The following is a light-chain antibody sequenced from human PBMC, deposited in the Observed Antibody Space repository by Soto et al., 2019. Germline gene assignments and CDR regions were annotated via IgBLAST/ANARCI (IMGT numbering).Light chain of an antibody. Sequence: QSVLTQPPSASGSPGQSVTISCTGTSSDVGAYKYVSWYQHHPGKAPKLMIYEVSKRPSGVPDRFSGSKSGNTASLTVSGLQAEDEADYYCSSYAGSDSDYVFGTGTKVTVL. J-gene: IGLJ1*01. V-gene: IGLV2-8*01. CDR1: SSDVGAYKY. CDR3: SSYAGSDSDYV. CDR2: EVS.